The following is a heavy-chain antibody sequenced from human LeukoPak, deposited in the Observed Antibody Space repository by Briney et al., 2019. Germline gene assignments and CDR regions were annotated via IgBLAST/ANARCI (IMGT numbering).Heavy chain of an antibody. V-gene: IGHV3-53*04. J-gene: IGHJ4*02. D-gene: IGHD6-13*01. CDR1: GFTVSSNY. Sequence: GGSLRLFCAASGFTVSSNYMSWVRQAPGKGLEWVSVIYSGGGAYYADSVKGRFTISRHSSKNTLYLQMNSLRAEDTAVYYCARDRPAAGFYYFDCWGQGTLVTVSS. CDR2: IYSGGGA. CDR3: ARDRPAAGFYYFDC.